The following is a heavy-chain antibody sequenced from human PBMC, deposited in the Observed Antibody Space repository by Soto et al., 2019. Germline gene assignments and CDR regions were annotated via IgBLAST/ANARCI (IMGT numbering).Heavy chain of an antibody. Sequence: AAVKVSCKASGYTLTSYDINWVRQATGQGLEWVGWMNPSTGDTGYAQKVQGRVTMTSKASIGTAYMELNSLRSEATAVYSRARAAASGYVGDIWGQGARVTVS. CDR1: GYTLTSYD. CDR3: ARAAASGYVGDI. J-gene: IGHJ4*02. V-gene: IGHV1-8*01. D-gene: IGHD3-22*01. CDR2: MNPSTGDT.